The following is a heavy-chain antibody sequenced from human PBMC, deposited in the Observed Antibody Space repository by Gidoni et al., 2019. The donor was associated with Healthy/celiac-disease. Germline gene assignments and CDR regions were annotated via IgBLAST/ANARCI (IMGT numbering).Heavy chain of an antibody. D-gene: IGHD6-6*01. CDR3: AKGQQLVYSNFDY. Sequence: EVQLVESGGGLVQPGRSLRLSCAASGFTFDDYAMHWVRQAPGKGLEWVSGISWNSGSIGYADSVKGRFTISRDNAKNSLYLQMNSLRAEDTALYYCAKGQQLVYSNFDYWGQGTLVTVSS. V-gene: IGHV3-9*01. CDR2: ISWNSGSI. CDR1: GFTFDDYA. J-gene: IGHJ4*02.